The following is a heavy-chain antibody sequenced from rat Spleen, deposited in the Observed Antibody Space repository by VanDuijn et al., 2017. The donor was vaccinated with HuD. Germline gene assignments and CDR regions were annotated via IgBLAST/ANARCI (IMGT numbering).Heavy chain of an antibody. CDR2: ITNFAGRT. J-gene: IGHJ2*01. V-gene: IGHV5-31*01. CDR1: GFTFNNYW. D-gene: IGHD1-1*01. Sequence: EVQLVESGGGLVQPGRSLKLSCVASGFTFNNYWITWIRQSPGKGLEWVASITNFAGRTHYPDSVKGRFTISRDNAKNTQYLQMDSLRSEDTATYYCTTDHSGEHYWGQGVMVTVSS. CDR3: TTDHSGEHY.